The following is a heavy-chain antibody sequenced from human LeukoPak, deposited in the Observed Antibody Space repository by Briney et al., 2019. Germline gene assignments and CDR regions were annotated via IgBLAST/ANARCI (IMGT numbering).Heavy chain of an antibody. CDR1: GGSISSYY. D-gene: IGHD2-2*03. Sequence: PSETLSLTCTVSGGSISSYYWSWIRQPAGKGLEWIGRIYTSGSTNYNPSLKSRVTMSVDTSKNQFSLKLSSVTAADTAVYYCARGGWCSSTSCPCYYYYYMDVWGKGTTVTVSS. CDR2: IYTSGST. V-gene: IGHV4-4*07. J-gene: IGHJ6*03. CDR3: ARGGWCSSTSCPCYYYYYMDV.